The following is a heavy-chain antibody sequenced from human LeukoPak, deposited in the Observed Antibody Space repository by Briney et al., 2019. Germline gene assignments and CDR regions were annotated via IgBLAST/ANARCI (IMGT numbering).Heavy chain of an antibody. CDR1: GNTLTELS. CDR3: ATFIPRPNEYSDYLYYYYGMDV. V-gene: IGHV1-24*01. Sequence: ASVKVSCKVSGNTLTELSMHWVRQAPGKGLEWMGGVDPRDGETFYAQKLQGRVTMTEDTSTDTAYLELSSLRSEDTAIYYCATFIPRPNEYSDYLYYYYGMDVWGQGTTVTVSS. D-gene: IGHD4-11*01. J-gene: IGHJ6*02. CDR2: VDPRDGET.